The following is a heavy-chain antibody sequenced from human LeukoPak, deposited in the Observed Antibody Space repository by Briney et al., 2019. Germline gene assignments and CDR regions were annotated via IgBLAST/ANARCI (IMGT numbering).Heavy chain of an antibody. V-gene: IGHV3-9*01. CDR2: ISWNSGGI. CDR1: GFTFDDYA. CDR3: AKDRSSAVAGGGGDY. D-gene: IGHD6-19*01. Sequence: GRSLRLSCAASGFTFDDYAMHWVRHAPGKGLEWVSGISWNSGGIGYADSVKGRFTISRDNAKNSLYLQMNSLRAEDTALYYCAKDRSSAVAGGGGDYWGQGTLVTVSS. J-gene: IGHJ4*02.